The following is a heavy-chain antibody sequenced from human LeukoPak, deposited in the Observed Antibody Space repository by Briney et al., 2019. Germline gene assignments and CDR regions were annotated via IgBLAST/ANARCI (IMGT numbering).Heavy chain of an antibody. V-gene: IGHV3-66*01. Sequence: GGSLRLSCAASGFTVSSNYMSWVRQAPGKGLEWVSVIYSGGSTYYADSVKGRFTISRDNSKNTLYLQMNSLRAEDTAVYYCARDGYSYGYLSFFFDYWGQGTLVTVSS. J-gene: IGHJ4*02. D-gene: IGHD5-18*01. CDR2: IYSGGST. CDR1: GFTVSSNY. CDR3: ARDGYSYGYLSFFFDY.